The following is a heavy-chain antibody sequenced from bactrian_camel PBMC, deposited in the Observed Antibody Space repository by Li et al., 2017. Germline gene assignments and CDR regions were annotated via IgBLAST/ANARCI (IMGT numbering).Heavy chain of an antibody. D-gene: IGHD6*01. CDR2: IVASGGGTG. CDR1: GFGFESYW. Sequence: DVQLVESGGDLVQPGGTLRLSCTASGFGFESYWMYWVRQAPGKGLEWVTTIVASGGGTGYYADSVEGRFTASRDNAKNTTYLLMNSLQPEDTAAYYCVSGVVAGSRYWGQGTQVTVS. V-gene: IGHV3S32*01. CDR3: VSGVVAGSRY. J-gene: IGHJ4*01.